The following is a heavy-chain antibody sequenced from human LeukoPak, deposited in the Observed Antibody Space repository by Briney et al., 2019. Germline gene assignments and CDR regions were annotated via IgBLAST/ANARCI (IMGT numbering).Heavy chain of an antibody. J-gene: IGHJ6*03. V-gene: IGHV4-4*07. Sequence: SETLSLTCTVSGGSISSYYWSWIRQPAGKGLEWIGRIYTSGSTNYNPSLKSRVTISVDTSKNQFSLKLSSVTAADTAVYYCAREDYDILPARTYYYYYIDVWGKGTTATVSS. CDR1: GGSISSYY. CDR3: AREDYDILPARTYYYYYIDV. CDR2: IYTSGST. D-gene: IGHD3-9*01.